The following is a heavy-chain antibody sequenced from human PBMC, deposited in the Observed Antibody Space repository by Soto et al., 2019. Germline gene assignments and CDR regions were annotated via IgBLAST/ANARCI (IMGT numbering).Heavy chain of an antibody. CDR2: ISYDGTNK. Sequence: PGGSLRLSCAASGFTFSSYVMHWVRQAPGKGLEWVALISYDGTNKYYADSVKGRFTISRDNSKNTLYLQMNSLRADDTAVYYCARDPNYYPYGMDVWGQGTTVTVSS. V-gene: IGHV3-30-3*01. CDR3: ARDPNYYPYGMDV. J-gene: IGHJ6*02. D-gene: IGHD3-10*01. CDR1: GFTFSSYV.